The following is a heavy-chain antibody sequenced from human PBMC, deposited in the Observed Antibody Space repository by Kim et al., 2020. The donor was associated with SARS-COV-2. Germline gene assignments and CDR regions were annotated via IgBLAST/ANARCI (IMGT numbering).Heavy chain of an antibody. V-gene: IGHV1-2*04. CDR3: ARDGNWGASYYYYYGMDV. D-gene: IGHD7-27*01. Sequence: ASVKVSCKASGYTFTGYYMHWVRQAPGQGLEWMGWINPNSGGTNYAQKFQGWVTMTRDTSISTAYMELSRLRSDDTAVYYCARDGNWGASYYYYYGMDVGGQGPRVTVS. CDR2: INPNSGGT. J-gene: IGHJ6*02. CDR1: GYTFTGYY.